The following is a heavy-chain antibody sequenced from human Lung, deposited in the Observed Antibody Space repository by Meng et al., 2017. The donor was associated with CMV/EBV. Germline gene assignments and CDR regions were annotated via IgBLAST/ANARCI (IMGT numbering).Heavy chain of an antibody. CDR3: ARCYDFWSGYYSQDHYYYGMDV. Sequence: AXVXVSXXASGYTFTSYDINWVRQATGQGLEWMGWMNPNSGNTGYAQKFQGRVTMTRNTSISTAYMELSSLRSEDTAVYYCARCYDFWSGYYSQDHYYYGMDVWGQGXTVTVSS. J-gene: IGHJ6*02. CDR1: GYTFTSYD. V-gene: IGHV1-8*01. CDR2: MNPNSGNT. D-gene: IGHD3-3*01.